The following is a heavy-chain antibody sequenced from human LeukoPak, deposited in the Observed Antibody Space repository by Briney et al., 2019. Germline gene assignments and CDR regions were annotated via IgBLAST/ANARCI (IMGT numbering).Heavy chain of an antibody. Sequence: SVKVSCKASGGTFSSYAISWVRQAPGQGLEWMGGIIPIFGTANYAQKFQGRVTITTDESTSTAYMELSSPRSEDTAVYYCAREYYYDSSGYYSLFDYWGQGTLVTVSS. J-gene: IGHJ4*02. CDR3: AREYYYDSSGYYSLFDY. CDR1: GGTFSSYA. V-gene: IGHV1-69*05. D-gene: IGHD3-22*01. CDR2: IIPIFGTA.